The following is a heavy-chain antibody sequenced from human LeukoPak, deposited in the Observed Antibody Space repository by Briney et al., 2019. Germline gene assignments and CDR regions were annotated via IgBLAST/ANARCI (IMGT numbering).Heavy chain of an antibody. D-gene: IGHD7-27*01. J-gene: IGHJ4*02. CDR2: ISYSGST. Sequence: SETLSLTCTDSGGSISIYYWSWIRQPPGKGLEWIGYISYSGSTNYNPSLKSRVTISVDTSKTQFCLKLSSVTAADTAVYYCAREKLTGDQGLYYFDYWGQGTLVTVSS. CDR3: AREKLTGDQGLYYFDY. CDR1: GGSISIYY. V-gene: IGHV4-59*01.